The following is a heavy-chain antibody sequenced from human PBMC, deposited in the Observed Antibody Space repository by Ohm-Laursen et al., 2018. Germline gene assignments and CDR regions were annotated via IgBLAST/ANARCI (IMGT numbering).Heavy chain of an antibody. J-gene: IGHJ6*02. CDR1: GFTFSRYW. CDR3: ARAYEATPPNV. V-gene: IGHV3-7*04. Sequence: SLRLSCSATGFTFSRYWMNWIRQVPGKGLEWVANINRDGSGKFYGDSVKGRFTISRDNAENSVYLQMNSLRVEDTAVYYCARAYEATPPNVWGQGTTVTVS. D-gene: IGHD4-23*01. CDR2: INRDGSGK.